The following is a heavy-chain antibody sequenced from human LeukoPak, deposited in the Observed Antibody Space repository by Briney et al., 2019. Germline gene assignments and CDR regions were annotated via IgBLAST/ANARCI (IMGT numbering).Heavy chain of an antibody. CDR3: ARRGYSYGTQEFDY. CDR2: MNPNSGNT. D-gene: IGHD5-18*01. CDR1: GYTFTSYD. J-gene: IGHJ4*02. Sequence: ASVKVSCKASGYTFTSYDINWVRQATGQGLEWMGWMNPNSGNTGYAQKFQGRVTMTRNTSISTAYMELSSLRSEDTAVYYCARRGYSYGTQEFDYWGQGTLVTVSS. V-gene: IGHV1-8*01.